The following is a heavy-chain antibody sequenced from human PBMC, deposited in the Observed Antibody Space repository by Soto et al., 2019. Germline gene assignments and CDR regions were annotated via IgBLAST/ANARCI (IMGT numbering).Heavy chain of an antibody. V-gene: IGHV3-9*01. CDR1: GFTFDDYA. CDR3: VKGSVIRFWGDYFDF. CDR2: ISWNSGSI. Sequence: GGSLRLSCAASGFTFDDYAMHWVRQAPGKGLEWVSGISWNSGSIGYADSVKGRFTISRDDAKNSLYLQMNSLRAEDTALYYCVKGSVIRFWGDYFDFWGQGTLVTVSS. J-gene: IGHJ4*02. D-gene: IGHD3-3*01.